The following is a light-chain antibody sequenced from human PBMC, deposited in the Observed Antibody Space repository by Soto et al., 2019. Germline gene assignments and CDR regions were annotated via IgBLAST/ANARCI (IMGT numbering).Light chain of an antibody. V-gene: IGLV2-23*01. CDR2: EGN. J-gene: IGLJ2*01. Sequence: QSALTQPASVSGSPGQSIAISCNGTNTDVGNYNLVSWYQQHPGKAPKLIIFEGNKRPSGVSNRFSGSKSGNTASLTVSGLQPEDEAHYYCCSFAVTHTRVLFGGGTKLTVL. CDR1: NTDVGNYNL. CDR3: CSFAVTHTRVL.